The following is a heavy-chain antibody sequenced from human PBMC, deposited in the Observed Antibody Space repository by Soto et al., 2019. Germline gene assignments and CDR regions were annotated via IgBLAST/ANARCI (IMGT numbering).Heavy chain of an antibody. V-gene: IGHV4-30-2*01. CDR3: ARLGGSCSSTNCYGYYAMDV. J-gene: IGHJ6*02. D-gene: IGHD2-2*01. CDR1: GGSISSGGYS. Sequence: SETLSLTCAVSGGSISSGGYSWSWIRQPPGKGLEWIGYIYHSGSTYYNPSLESRVTISVDTSKNQFSLKVNSVTVADTAVYYCARLGGSCSSTNCYGYYAMDVWGQGTTVTVSS. CDR2: IYHSGST.